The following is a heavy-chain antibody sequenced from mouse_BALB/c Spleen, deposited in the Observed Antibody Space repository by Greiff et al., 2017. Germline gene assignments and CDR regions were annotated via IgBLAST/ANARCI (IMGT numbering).Heavy chain of an antibody. D-gene: IGHD2-1*01. J-gene: IGHJ1*01. Sequence: DVMVVESGGGLVKPGGSLKLSCAASGFAFSSYDMSWVRQTPEKRLEWVAYISSGGGSTYYPDTVKGRFTISRDNAKNTLYLQMSSLKSEDTAMYYCARHFYGNYDFDVWGAGTTVTVSA. CDR3: ARHFYGNYDFDV. CDR2: ISSGGGST. V-gene: IGHV5-12-1*01. CDR1: GFAFSSYD.